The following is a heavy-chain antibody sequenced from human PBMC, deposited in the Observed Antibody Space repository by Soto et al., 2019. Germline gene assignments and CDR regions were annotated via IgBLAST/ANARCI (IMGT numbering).Heavy chain of an antibody. CDR2: IVVGIGNT. CDR3: AVPRYDRGGYYYADY. V-gene: IGHV1-58*01. CDR1: GFTFTSSA. D-gene: IGHD3-22*01. Sequence: SVNVSCKASGFTFTSSAVQWVRQARGQRLEWIGWIVVGIGNTNYAQKFQERVTITRDMSTRTAYMELSSLRSEDTAVYYCAVPRYDRGGYYYADYWCKGKIVTVSS. J-gene: IGHJ4*02.